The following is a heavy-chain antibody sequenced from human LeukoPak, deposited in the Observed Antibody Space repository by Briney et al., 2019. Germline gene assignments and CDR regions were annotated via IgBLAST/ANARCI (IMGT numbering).Heavy chain of an antibody. CDR1: GGSISSSSYY. CDR3: ARVRYCGGDCYPFDY. J-gene: IGHJ4*02. Sequence: SETLSLTCTVSGGSISSSSYYWGWIRQPPGKGLEWIGYIYYSGSTNYNPSLKSRVTISVDTSKNQFSLKLSPVTAADTAVYYCARVRYCGGDCYPFDYWGQGTLVTVSS. D-gene: IGHD2-21*01. V-gene: IGHV4-61*05. CDR2: IYYSGST.